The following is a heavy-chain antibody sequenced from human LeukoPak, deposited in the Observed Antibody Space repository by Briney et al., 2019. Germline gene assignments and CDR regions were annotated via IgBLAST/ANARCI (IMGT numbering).Heavy chain of an antibody. CDR2: IYYSGST. V-gene: IGHV4-39*02. Sequence: SETLSLTCTVSGGSISSSSYYWGWIRQPPGKGLEWIGSIYYSGSTYYNPSLKSRVTISVDTSKNQFSLKLSSVTAADTAVYYCARDTTYCSSTSCYFGTDYYYYMDVWGKGTTVTVSS. D-gene: IGHD2-2*01. CDR3: ARDTTYCSSTSCYFGTDYYYYMDV. CDR1: GGSISSSSYY. J-gene: IGHJ6*03.